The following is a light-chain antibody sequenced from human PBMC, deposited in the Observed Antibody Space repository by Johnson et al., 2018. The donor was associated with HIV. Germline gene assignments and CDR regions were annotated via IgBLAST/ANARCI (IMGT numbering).Light chain of an antibody. V-gene: IGLV1-51*02. Sequence: QSVLTQPPSVSAAPGQKVTISCSGSSSNIGNNYVSWYQQLPGTAPKLLIYENNKRPSGIPDRFSGSKSDTSATLGVTGLPTGDEADYYCGTWDSSLSAYVFGTGTKVTVL. J-gene: IGLJ1*01. CDR3: GTWDSSLSAYV. CDR2: ENN. CDR1: SSNIGNNY.